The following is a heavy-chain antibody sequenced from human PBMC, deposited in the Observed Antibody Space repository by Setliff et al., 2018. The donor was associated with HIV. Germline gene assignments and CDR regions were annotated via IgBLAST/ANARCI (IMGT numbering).Heavy chain of an antibody. J-gene: IGHJ5*02. D-gene: IGHD3-16*01. Sequence: MRLSCAASGFTFINYYMAWVRQRPGKGLEWVANINLDGSGTHYVDSVKGRFTISRDNAKNSLYLRLNSLRVDDTAVYYCVRDSARPGGITPPWGQGTLVTVSS. CDR1: GFTFINYY. V-gene: IGHV3-7*03. CDR3: VRDSARPGGITPP. CDR2: INLDGSGT.